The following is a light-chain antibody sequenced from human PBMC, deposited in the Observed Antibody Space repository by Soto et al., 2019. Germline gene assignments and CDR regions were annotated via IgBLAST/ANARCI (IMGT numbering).Light chain of an antibody. Sequence: QSALTQPASVSGSPGQSITISCTGTSSDVGGYNYVSWFQQHPGIVPKLMIYEVSNRPSGVSNRFSGSKSVNTASLTISGLQSEDEAYYYCSSYSSSYTWVFGGGTKLTVL. V-gene: IGLV2-14*01. CDR1: SSDVGGYNY. CDR2: EVS. J-gene: IGLJ3*02. CDR3: SSYSSSYTWV.